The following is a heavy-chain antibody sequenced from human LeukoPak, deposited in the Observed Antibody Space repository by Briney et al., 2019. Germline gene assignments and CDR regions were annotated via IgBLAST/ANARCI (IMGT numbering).Heavy chain of an antibody. CDR2: INPNSGGT. CDR3: ARYDFWSGHDY. D-gene: IGHD3-3*01. J-gene: IGHJ4*02. CDR1: GYSFTDYY. Sequence: ASVKVSCKTSGYSFTDYYMHWVRQAPGQGLEWMGWINPNSGGTSSAQKFQGRVTMTRDTSISTAYMELSRLRSDDTAVYYCARYDFWSGHDYWGQGTLVTVSS. V-gene: IGHV1-2*02.